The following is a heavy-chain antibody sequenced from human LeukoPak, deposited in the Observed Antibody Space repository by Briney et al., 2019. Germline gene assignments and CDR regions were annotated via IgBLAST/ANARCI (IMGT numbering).Heavy chain of an antibody. D-gene: IGHD6-13*01. V-gene: IGHV3-11*04. Sequence: GGSLRLSCAASEFAFSDYYMTWIRQAPGKGLEWVSYISNSGGTTHYVDSVKGRFTISRDSARNSLALQMNSLRVEDTAIYYCARGPGAAAGIYYYYMDVWGKGTTVTVSS. CDR1: EFAFSDYY. CDR3: ARGPGAAAGIYYYYMDV. J-gene: IGHJ6*03. CDR2: ISNSGGTT.